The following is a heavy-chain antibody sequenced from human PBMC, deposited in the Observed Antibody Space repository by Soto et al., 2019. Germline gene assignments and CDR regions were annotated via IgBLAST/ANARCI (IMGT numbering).Heavy chain of an antibody. D-gene: IGHD3-22*01. Sequence: QVQLVQSGAEVKKPGASVKVSCKASGYTFTSYAMHWVRQAPGQRLEWMGWINAGNGNTKYSQKFQGRVTITRDTSASTAYMELSSLRSEETAVYYCARSDPPPGYDSSGYYDYWGQGTLVTVSS. CDR3: ARSDPPPGYDSSGYYDY. CDR1: GYTFTSYA. CDR2: INAGNGNT. J-gene: IGHJ4*02. V-gene: IGHV1-3*01.